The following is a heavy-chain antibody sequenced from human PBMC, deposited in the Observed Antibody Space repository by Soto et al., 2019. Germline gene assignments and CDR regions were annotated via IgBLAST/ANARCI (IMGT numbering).Heavy chain of an antibody. D-gene: IGHD3-3*01. CDR2: INPNSGGT. CDR1: GYTFTGYY. V-gene: IGHV1-2*04. J-gene: IGHJ6*03. Sequence: GASVKVSCKASGYTFTGYYMHWVRQAPGQGLEWMGWINPNSGGTNYAQKFQGWVTMTRDTSISTAYMELSRLRSDGTAVYYCARGEGVVNLKVGPYYYYYMVVWGKGTTVTVSS. CDR3: ARGEGVVNLKVGPYYYYYMVV.